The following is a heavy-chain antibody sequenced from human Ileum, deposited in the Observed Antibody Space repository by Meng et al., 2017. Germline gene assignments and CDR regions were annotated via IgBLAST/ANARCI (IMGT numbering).Heavy chain of an antibody. CDR1: GFSFSQYW. V-gene: IGHV3-7*01. J-gene: IGHJ4*02. CDR3: ARHILGAYDY. CDR2: INPDGSEK. D-gene: IGHD1-26*01. Sequence: GESLKISCAASGFSFSQYWMYWVRQAPGKGLEWVAYINPDGSEKNCVDSEKGRFTISRDNAKNSLFLQMDTLRAEDTAVYYCARHILGAYDYWGQGTLVTVSS.